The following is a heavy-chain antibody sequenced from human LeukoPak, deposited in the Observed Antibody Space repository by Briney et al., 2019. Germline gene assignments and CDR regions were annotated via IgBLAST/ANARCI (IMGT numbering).Heavy chain of an antibody. J-gene: IGHJ6*04. D-gene: IGHD3-10*02. CDR1: GFTYSSYE. V-gene: IGHV3-48*03. Sequence: GGSLRLSCAASGFTYSSYEMNWVRQAPGKGLEWVSYISSSGSTIYYADSVKGRFTISRDNAKNSLYLQVNSLRAEDTAVYYCAELGITMIGGVWGKGTTVTISS. CDR2: ISSSGSTI. CDR3: AELGITMIGGV.